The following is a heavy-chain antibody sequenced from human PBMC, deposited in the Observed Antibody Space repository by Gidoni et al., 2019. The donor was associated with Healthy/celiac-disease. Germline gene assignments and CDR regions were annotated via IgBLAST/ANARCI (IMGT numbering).Heavy chain of an antibody. V-gene: IGHV1-18*04. J-gene: IGHJ6*02. D-gene: IGHD3-10*01. CDR1: GYTFTSYG. CDR3: ARILSGDPLHYYYYGMDV. Sequence: QVQLVQSGAEVKKPGASVKVSCKASGYTFTSYGISWVRQAPGQGLEWIGWISAYNGNTNYAQKLQGRVTMTTDTSTSTAYMELRSLRSDDTAVYYCARILSGDPLHYYYYGMDVWGQGTTVTVSS. CDR2: ISAYNGNT.